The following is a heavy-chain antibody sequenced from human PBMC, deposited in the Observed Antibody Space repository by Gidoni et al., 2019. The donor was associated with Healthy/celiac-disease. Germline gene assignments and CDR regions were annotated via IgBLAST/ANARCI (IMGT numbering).Heavy chain of an antibody. CDR2: ISYDGSNK. J-gene: IGHJ4*02. CDR1: GFTFSSHA. CDR3: ATGAPSLEWLFNTASFDY. Sequence: QVQLVESGGGVVQPGRSLRLSCSASGFTFSSHAMHWVRQAPGKGLEWVAVISYDGSNKYYADSVKGRFTISRDNSKNTLYLQMNSLRAEDTAVYYCATGAPSLEWLFNTASFDYWGQGTLVTVSS. V-gene: IGHV3-30*03. D-gene: IGHD3-3*01.